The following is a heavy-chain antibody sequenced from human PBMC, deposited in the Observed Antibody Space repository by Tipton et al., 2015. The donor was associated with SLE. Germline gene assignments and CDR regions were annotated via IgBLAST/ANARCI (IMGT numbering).Heavy chain of an antibody. CDR3: AREGMNGHGGFDY. Sequence: QSGAEVKKPGSSVKVSCKASGYSFTSYYMYWVRQAPGQEPEWMAIIHPSGGSTSYAQKFQGRVTMTRDTSTSTVYMKLSSLRSEDTAVYYCAREGMNGHGGFDYWGQGTLVTVSS. CDR1: GYSFTSYY. D-gene: IGHD2-8*01. J-gene: IGHJ4*02. CDR2: IHPSGGST. V-gene: IGHV1-46*01.